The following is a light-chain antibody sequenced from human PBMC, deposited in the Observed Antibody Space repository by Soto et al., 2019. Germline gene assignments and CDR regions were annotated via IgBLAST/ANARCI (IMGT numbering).Light chain of an antibody. V-gene: IGKV3-11*01. Sequence: EIVLTQSPAILSLSPGERATLSCRASQSVNNYLAWYQQKAGQAPRLLIYEGSKRATGIPARFSGSGSGTDFTLTISSLELEDFAVYYCQHRSNWPTTFGQGTKVEIK. CDR2: EGS. J-gene: IGKJ2*01. CDR1: QSVNNY. CDR3: QHRSNWPTT.